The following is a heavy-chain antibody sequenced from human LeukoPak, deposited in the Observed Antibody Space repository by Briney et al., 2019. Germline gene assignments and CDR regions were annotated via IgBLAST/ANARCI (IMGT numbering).Heavy chain of an antibody. J-gene: IGHJ4*02. CDR1: GGSFSGYY. CDR2: INHSGST. V-gene: IGHV4-34*01. CDR3: ARGLRMYDFWGGYYDY. Sequence: SETLSLTCAVYGGSFSGYYWSWIRQPPGKGLEWIGEINHSGSTNYNPSLKSRVTISVDTSKNQFSLKLSSVTAADTAVYYCARGLRMYDFWGGYYDYWGQGTLVTVSS. D-gene: IGHD3-3*01.